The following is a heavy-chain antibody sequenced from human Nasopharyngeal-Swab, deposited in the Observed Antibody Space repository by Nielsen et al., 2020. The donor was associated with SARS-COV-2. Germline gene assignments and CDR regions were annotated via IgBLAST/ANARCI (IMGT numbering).Heavy chain of an antibody. D-gene: IGHD3-3*02. Sequence: GALKISCSASGFTFSIYSMNWVRQAPGKGLEWVSSISSSSSYIYYADSVKGRFTISRDNAKNSLYLQMNSLRAEDTAVYYCASIGFLEWLSHAFDIWGQGTMVTVSS. CDR1: GFTFSIYS. CDR2: ISSSSSYI. CDR3: ASIGFLEWLSHAFDI. J-gene: IGHJ3*02. V-gene: IGHV3-21*01.